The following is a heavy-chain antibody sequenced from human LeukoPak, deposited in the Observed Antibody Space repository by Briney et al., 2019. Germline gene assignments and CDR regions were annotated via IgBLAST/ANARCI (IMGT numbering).Heavy chain of an antibody. CDR3: ARPLAVSSGRALGY. V-gene: IGHV4-39*07. D-gene: IGHD6-19*01. Sequence: SETLSLTCTVSGGSISSSSYYWGWIRQPPGKGLEWIGSISYSGSTSYNPSLKSRVTISVDTSKNQFSLKLSSVTAADTAVYYCARPLAVSSGRALGYWGQGTLVTVSS. CDR1: GGSISSSSYY. J-gene: IGHJ4*02. CDR2: ISYSGST.